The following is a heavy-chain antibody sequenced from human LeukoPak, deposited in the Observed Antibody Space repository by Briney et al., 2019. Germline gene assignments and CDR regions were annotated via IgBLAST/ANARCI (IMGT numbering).Heavy chain of an antibody. J-gene: IGHJ4*02. CDR3: ARDHGSVLGVFDY. D-gene: IGHD2-8*02. Sequence: GGSLRLSCAASGFTFSSYSMNWVRQAPGKGLGWVSSISSSSSYIYYADSVKGRFTISRDNAKNSLYLQMNSLRAEDTAVYYCARDHGSVLGVFDYWGQGTLVTVSS. CDR1: GFTFSSYS. V-gene: IGHV3-21*01. CDR2: ISSSSSYI.